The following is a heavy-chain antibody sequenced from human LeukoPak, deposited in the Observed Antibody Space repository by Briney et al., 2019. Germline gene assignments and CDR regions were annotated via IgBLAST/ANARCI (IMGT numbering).Heavy chain of an antibody. V-gene: IGHV4-34*01. J-gene: IGHJ4*02. D-gene: IGHD2-21*02. CDR2: INHSGST. Sequence: PSETLSLTCAVYGGSFSGYYWSWIRQPPGKGLKWIGEINHSGSTNYNPSLKSRVTISVDTSKNQFSLKLSSVTAADTAVYYCARGPLGGEVVTASYYFDYWGQGTLVTVSS. CDR1: GGSFSGYY. CDR3: ARGPLGGEVVTASYYFDY.